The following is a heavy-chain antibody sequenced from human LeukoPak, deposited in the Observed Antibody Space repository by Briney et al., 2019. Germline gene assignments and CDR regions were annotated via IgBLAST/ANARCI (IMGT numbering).Heavy chain of an antibody. CDR3: ARQPDALVYLGWFDP. V-gene: IGHV1-18*01. J-gene: IGHJ5*02. CDR2: ISAYNGNT. Sequence: VVSVKVSCKASGYTFTSYGISWVRQAPGQGLEWMGWISAYNGNTNYAQKLQGRVTMTTDTSTSTAYMELRSLRSDDTAVYYCARQPDALVYLGWFDPWGQGTLVTVSS. CDR1: GYTFTSYG. D-gene: IGHD2-8*01.